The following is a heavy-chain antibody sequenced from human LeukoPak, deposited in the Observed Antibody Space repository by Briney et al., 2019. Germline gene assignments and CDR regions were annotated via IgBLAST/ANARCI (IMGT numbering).Heavy chain of an antibody. CDR1: GFTFSSYE. Sequence: PGGSLRLSCAASGFTFSSYEMNWVRQAPGKGLEWVSYISSSGSTIYYADSVKGRFTISRDNAKNSLYLQMNSLRAEDTAVYYCARESDPYDFTGRGSYDAFDIGGQGTMVTVSS. J-gene: IGHJ3*02. D-gene: IGHD3-3*01. CDR2: ISSSGSTI. V-gene: IGHV3-48*03. CDR3: ARESDPYDFTGRGSYDAFDI.